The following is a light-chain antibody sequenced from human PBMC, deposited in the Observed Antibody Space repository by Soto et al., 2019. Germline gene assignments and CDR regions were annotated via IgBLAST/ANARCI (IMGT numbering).Light chain of an antibody. CDR2: DAS. J-gene: IGKJ4*01. V-gene: IGKV3-15*01. Sequence: DIVMTQSPATLSVSPGERATLSCRASQSVSSNLAWYQQKPGQAPRLLIYDASTRATGIPARFSGSGSGTEYTLTISSLQSEDDAVYYCQQCSWHPFTVTFGGGTKVEIK. CDR3: QQCSWHPFTVT. CDR1: QSVSSN.